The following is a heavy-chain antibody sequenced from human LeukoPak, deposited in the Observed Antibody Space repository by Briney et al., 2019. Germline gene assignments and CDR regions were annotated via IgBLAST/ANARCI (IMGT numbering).Heavy chain of an antibody. D-gene: IGHD2-2*01. V-gene: IGHV4-39*07. J-gene: IGHJ4*02. CDR1: GGSISSGSYY. CDR3: VRDPVGPAARDY. Sequence: PSETLSLTCTVSGGSISSGSYYWSWIRQPPGKGLEWIGSIYYSGSSYYNPSLKSRVTISVDTSKNQFSLKLSSVTAADTAVYYCVRDPVGPAARDYWGQGTLVTVSS. CDR2: IYYSGSS.